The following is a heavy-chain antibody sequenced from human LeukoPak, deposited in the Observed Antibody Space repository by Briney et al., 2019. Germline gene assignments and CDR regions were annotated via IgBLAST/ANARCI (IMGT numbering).Heavy chain of an antibody. CDR2: IYWDGAK. CDR1: GFSLSTSGVG. Sequence: SGPTLLNPPQPLTLTCTFSGFSLSTSGVGVGWIRQPPEKAQEWLALIYWDGAKRYSPSLKSRLTITKDTSKNQVVLTMTDMDPVDTGTYYCVYSYSSGNITLDQGGQGTLVTVSS. V-gene: IGHV2-5*02. CDR3: VYSYSSGNITLDQ. J-gene: IGHJ4*02. D-gene: IGHD3-22*01.